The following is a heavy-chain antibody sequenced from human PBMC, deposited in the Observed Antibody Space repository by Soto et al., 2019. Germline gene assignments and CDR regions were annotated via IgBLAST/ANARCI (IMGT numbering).Heavy chain of an antibody. V-gene: IGHV3-23*01. D-gene: IGHD3-9*01. CDR2: ISGSGGST. Sequence: PGGSLRLSCAASGFTFSSYAMSWVRQAPGKGLEWVSAISGSGGSTYYADSVKGRFTISRDNSKNTLYLQMNSLRAEDTAVYYCATQRLYYDILTGYFDLYYFDYWGQGT. J-gene: IGHJ4*02. CDR1: GFTFSSYA. CDR3: ATQRLYYDILTGYFDLYYFDY.